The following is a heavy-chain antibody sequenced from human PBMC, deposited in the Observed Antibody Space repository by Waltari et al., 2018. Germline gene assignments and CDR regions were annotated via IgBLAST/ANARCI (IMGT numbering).Heavy chain of an antibody. J-gene: IGHJ4*02. V-gene: IGHV4-34*01. CDR3: AREGGSPLYFDS. Sequence: QVQLQQWGAGLLKPSETLSLTCAVYGASFSGYYWSWVRQPPGKGLEWIGEINHSGNTHYNPSLKSRVTISVDTSKNQFSLKLTSVTAADTALYYCAREGGSPLYFDSWGQGTLVTVSS. CDR2: INHSGNT. D-gene: IGHD3-10*01. CDR1: GASFSGYY.